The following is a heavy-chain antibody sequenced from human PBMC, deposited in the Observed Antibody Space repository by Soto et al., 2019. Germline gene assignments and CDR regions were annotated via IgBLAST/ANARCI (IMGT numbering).Heavy chain of an antibody. J-gene: IGHJ6*02. D-gene: IGHD5-18*01. CDR1: GYSFATYW. CDR2: IYPADSDT. V-gene: IGHV5-51*01. CDR3: ARQYADTSMGGYYYYGLDV. Sequence: PGESLKISCEGSGYSFATYWIAWVRQMPGKGLGWMGIIYPADSDTRYSPSFQGQVTISADKSISTAYLQWSSLKASDTAMYYCARQYADTSMGGYYYYGLDVWGQGTTVTVSS.